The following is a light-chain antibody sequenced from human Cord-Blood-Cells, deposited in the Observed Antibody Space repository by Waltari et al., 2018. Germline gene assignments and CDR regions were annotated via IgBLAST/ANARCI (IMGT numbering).Light chain of an antibody. CDR3: CSYAGSSTWV. CDR2: NGS. V-gene: IGLV2-23*01. CDR1: SGDYRLYSL. Sequence: QSALTHPAHVAVSPGRSITISFPGTSGDYRLYSLVPWYQQPPGKAPKLMIYNGSKLPSGVSNRFSGSKSGHTASLTISVLQAEDEADYYCCSYAGSSTWVFGGGTKLTVL. J-gene: IGLJ3*02.